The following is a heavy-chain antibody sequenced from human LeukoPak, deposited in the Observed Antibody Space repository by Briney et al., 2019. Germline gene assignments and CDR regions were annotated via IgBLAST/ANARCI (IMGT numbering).Heavy chain of an antibody. Sequence: PGGSLRLYCAASGFTFRNYAIYWVRQAPGKGLEWVSGISGSGGDTYFADSVKGRFTISRDHSKNTVFLQMDSLRAEDTAVYYCAKTTAGNSSGRYPGWPVDYWGQGTLVTVSS. D-gene: IGHD6-19*01. CDR1: GFTFRNYA. J-gene: IGHJ4*02. V-gene: IGHV3-23*01. CDR2: ISGSGGDT. CDR3: AKTTAGNSSGRYPGWPVDY.